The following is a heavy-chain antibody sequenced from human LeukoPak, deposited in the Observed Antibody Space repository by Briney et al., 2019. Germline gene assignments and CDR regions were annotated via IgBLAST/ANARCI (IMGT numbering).Heavy chain of an antibody. D-gene: IGHD2-15*01. CDR1: GYSFTSHW. Sequence: GESLKISCKGSGYSFTSHWIGWVRQMPGKGLEWMGIIYPGDSDIRYSPSFQGQVTISADKSISTAYLQWSSLKASDTATYYCARRGYCSGGSCHSGAFDIWGQGTMVTVSS. V-gene: IGHV5-51*01. J-gene: IGHJ3*02. CDR2: IYPGDSDI. CDR3: ARRGYCSGGSCHSGAFDI.